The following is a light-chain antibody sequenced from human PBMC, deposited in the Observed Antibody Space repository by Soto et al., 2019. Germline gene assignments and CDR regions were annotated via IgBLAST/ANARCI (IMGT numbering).Light chain of an antibody. V-gene: IGKV1-39*01. J-gene: IGKJ1*01. Sequence: DIQMTQSPSSLSASVGDRVTITCRASQSISSYLNWYQQKPGKAPKLLIYAASSLQSGVPSRFSGSGSGTDFTLTISSLQPEEFATYYCKQSYSTWWTVGQGTKVDIK. CDR3: KQSYSTWWT. CDR2: AAS. CDR1: QSISSY.